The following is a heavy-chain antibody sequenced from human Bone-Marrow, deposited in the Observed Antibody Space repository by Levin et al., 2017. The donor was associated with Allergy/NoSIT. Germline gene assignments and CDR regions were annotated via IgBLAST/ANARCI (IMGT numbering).Heavy chain of an antibody. CDR3: AKGVAGVDYYYGMDV. Sequence: GESLKISCAASGFTFSSYAMSWVRQAPGKGLEWVSAISGSGGSTYYADSVKGRFTISRDNSKNTLYLQMNSLRAEDTAVYYCAKGVAGVDYYYGMDVWGQGTTVTVSS. CDR2: ISGSGGST. V-gene: IGHV3-23*01. J-gene: IGHJ6*02. CDR1: GFTFSSYA. D-gene: IGHD6-19*01.